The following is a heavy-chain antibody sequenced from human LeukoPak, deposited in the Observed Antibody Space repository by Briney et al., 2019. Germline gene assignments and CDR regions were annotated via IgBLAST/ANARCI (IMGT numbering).Heavy chain of an antibody. J-gene: IGHJ5*02. CDR3: AKAGERMEPRVWFDH. V-gene: IGHV3-43*02. D-gene: IGHD3-16*01. CDR2: ISGDGGST. CDR1: GFTFDDYA. Sequence: GGSLRLSCAASGFTFDDYAMHWVRQAPGKGLEWVSLISGDGGSTYYADSVKGRFTISRDNSKNSLYLQMNSLRTEDTALYYCAKAGERMEPRVWFDHWGQGTLVTVSS.